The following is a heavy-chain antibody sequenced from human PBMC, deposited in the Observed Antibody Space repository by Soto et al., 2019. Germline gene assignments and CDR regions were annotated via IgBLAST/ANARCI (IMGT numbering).Heavy chain of an antibody. CDR1: GFTFSNAW. CDR3: TRHKEWFGQDYYYYGMDV. D-gene: IGHD3-10*01. CDR2: IRSKANSYAT. Sequence: PGGSLRLSCAASGFTFSNAWMSWVRQAPGKGLEWVGRIRSKANSYATAYAASVKGRFTISRDDSKNTAYLQMNSLKTEDTAVYYCTRHKEWFGQDYYYYGMDVWGQGTTVTVSS. V-gene: IGHV3-73*01. J-gene: IGHJ6*02.